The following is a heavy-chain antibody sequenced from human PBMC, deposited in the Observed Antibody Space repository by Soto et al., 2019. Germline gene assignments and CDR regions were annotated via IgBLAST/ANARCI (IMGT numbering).Heavy chain of an antibody. CDR3: ARGRDCGGDCPNWFDP. D-gene: IGHD2-21*02. J-gene: IGHJ5*02. Sequence: PGGSLRLSCAASGVPVSSNYMSWVRQAPGKGLEWVSVIYSGGSTYYADSVKGRFTISRHNSKNTLYLQMNSLRAEDTAVYYCARGRDCGGDCPNWFDPWGQGTLVTVSS. CDR2: IYSGGST. V-gene: IGHV3-53*04. CDR1: GVPVSSNY.